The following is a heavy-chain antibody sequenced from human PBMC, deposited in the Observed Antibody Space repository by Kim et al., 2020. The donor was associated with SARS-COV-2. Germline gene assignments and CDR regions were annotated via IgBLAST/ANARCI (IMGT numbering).Heavy chain of an antibody. V-gene: IGHV3-21*01. CDR2: ISSSSSYI. CDR3: ARDSAYDWNYPGGARY. Sequence: GGFLRLSCAASGFTFSSYSMNWVRQAPGKGLEWVSSISSSSSYIYYADSVKGRFTIYRDNTKKSLYLQKNSLGAEATAVYYCARDSAYDWNYPGGARYWGQGTLVTVSS. J-gene: IGHJ4*02. D-gene: IGHD1-7*01. CDR1: GFTFSSYS.